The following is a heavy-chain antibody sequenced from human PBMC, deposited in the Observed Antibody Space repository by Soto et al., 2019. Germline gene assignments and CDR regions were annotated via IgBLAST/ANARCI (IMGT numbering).Heavy chain of an antibody. V-gene: IGHV1-18*04. Sequence: QVQLVQSGVEVQKPGASVKVSCKASGYTFTSYVINWLRQAPGQGLEWMGWISPYNGNTNYGQKLQGRVTMTRDTSTSIAYMELRSLRSDDTAVYYCAREGGVWGSFRYFDYWGQGTLVTVSS. CDR3: AREGGVWGSFRYFDY. J-gene: IGHJ4*02. D-gene: IGHD3-16*02. CDR2: ISPYNGNT. CDR1: GYTFTSYV.